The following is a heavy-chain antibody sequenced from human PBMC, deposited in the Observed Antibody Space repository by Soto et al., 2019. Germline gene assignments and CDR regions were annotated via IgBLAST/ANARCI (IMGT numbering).Heavy chain of an antibody. J-gene: IGHJ4*02. Sequence: SGPTLVNPTQTLTLTCTFSGFSLSTSGVNVGWISQPPGKALEWLALINWDDNKRYTPSLKNRLTLNKDTSKNQVVLTITNMDPLDTGTYYCAHRAGNWDYAGFVYWGQGSLVTVSS. CDR2: INWDDNK. V-gene: IGHV2-5*02. D-gene: IGHD1-7*01. CDR3: AHRAGNWDYAGFVY. CDR1: GFSLSTSGVN.